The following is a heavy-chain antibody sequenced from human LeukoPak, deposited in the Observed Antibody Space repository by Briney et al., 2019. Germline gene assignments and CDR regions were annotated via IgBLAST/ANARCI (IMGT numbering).Heavy chain of an antibody. CDR3: ASSYYYDSSGYLGAFDI. CDR2: IYTSGST. V-gene: IGHV4-4*07. CDR1: GGSISSYY. Sequence: PSETLSLTCTVSGGSISSYYWSWIRQPAGKGLEWIVRIYTSGSTNYNPSLKGRVTMSVDTSKNQFSLKLSSVTAADTAVYYCASSYYYDSSGYLGAFDIWGQGTMVTVX. D-gene: IGHD3-22*01. J-gene: IGHJ3*02.